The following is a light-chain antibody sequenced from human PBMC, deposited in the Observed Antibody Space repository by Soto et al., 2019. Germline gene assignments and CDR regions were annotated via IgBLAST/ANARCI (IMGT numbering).Light chain of an antibody. CDR1: QTIRSY. V-gene: IGKV1-39*01. CDR3: QQSYSTLYT. Sequence: DLQMTQSPSSLSASVGDRVTITCRASQTIRSYLNWYQQKPGKAPKILINAASSLQSGVPSRFSGSGSGTEFTLTISSLQPEDFATYYCQQSYSTLYTFGQGTKLEIK. CDR2: AAS. J-gene: IGKJ2*01.